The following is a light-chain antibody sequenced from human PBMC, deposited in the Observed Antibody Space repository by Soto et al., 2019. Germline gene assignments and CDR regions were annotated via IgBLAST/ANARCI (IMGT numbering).Light chain of an antibody. J-gene: IGKJ4*01. CDR2: AAS. Sequence: DIHLTHSPSFLSASVLDRVTITFLASQGISSYLAWYQQKPGKAPKLLIYAASTSQSGVPSRFSGSGSGTEFTLTISSLQPEDFATYYCQQLNSHLLGFGGGTKVDIK. CDR3: QQLNSHLLG. V-gene: IGKV1-9*01. CDR1: QGISSY.